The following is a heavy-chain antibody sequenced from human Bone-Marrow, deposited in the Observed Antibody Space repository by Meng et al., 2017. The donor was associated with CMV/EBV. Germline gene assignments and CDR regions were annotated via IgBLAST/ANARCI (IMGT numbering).Heavy chain of an antibody. V-gene: IGHV3-66*02. CDR1: GFTVSSNY. D-gene: IGHD3-22*01. J-gene: IGHJ5*02. CDR2: IYSGGST. CDR3: AREVVVIYSRRGWFDP. Sequence: GGSLRLSCAASGFTVSSNYMSWVRQAPGKGLEWVSVIYSGGSTYYADSVKGRFTISRDNSKNTLYLQMNSLRAEDTAVYYCAREVVVIYSRRGWFDPWGQGTLVTVSS.